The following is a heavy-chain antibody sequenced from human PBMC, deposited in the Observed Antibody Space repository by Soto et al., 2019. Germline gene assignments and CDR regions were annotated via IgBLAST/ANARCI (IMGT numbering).Heavy chain of an antibody. J-gene: IGHJ3*02. CDR2: IYYSGST. D-gene: IGHD2-2*01. V-gene: IGHV4-39*01. CDR3: ARQRGCSSTSCYGGDAFDI. CDR1: GGSISSSSYY. Sequence: SETLSLTCTVSGGSISSSSYYWGWIRQPPGKGLEWIGSIYYSGSTYYNPSLKSRVTISVDTSKNQFSLKLSSVTAADTAVYYCARQRGCSSTSCYGGDAFDISGQGTMVTGSS.